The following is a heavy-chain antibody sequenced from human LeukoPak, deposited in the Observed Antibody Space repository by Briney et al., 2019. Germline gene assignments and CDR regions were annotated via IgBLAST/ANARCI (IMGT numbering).Heavy chain of an antibody. Sequence: GGSLRLSCAASGFTFSDYYMNWIRQAPGKGLEWVSYISSSGSTIYYADSVKGRFTISRDNAKNSLYLQMNSLRAEDTAVYYCARAACGGDCYSGFDYWGQGTLVTVSS. CDR1: GFTFSDYY. CDR2: ISSSGSTI. D-gene: IGHD2-21*01. CDR3: ARAACGGDCYSGFDY. V-gene: IGHV3-11*04. J-gene: IGHJ4*02.